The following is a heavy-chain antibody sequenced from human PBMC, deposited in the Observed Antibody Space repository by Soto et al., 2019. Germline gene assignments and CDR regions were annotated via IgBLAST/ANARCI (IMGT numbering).Heavy chain of an antibody. CDR2: IIPIFGTA. J-gene: IGHJ4*02. D-gene: IGHD3-22*01. CDR3: ASGLKWLTMTH. V-gene: IGHV1-69*12. CDR1: AGTFSSYA. Sequence: QVQLVQSGAEVKKPGSSVKVSCKASAGTFSSYAISWVRQAPGQGLEWMGGIIPIFGTANYAQKFQGRVTITADESTSTAYMALRSLRSEDTAVYYCASGLKWLTMTHWGQGTLVTVSS.